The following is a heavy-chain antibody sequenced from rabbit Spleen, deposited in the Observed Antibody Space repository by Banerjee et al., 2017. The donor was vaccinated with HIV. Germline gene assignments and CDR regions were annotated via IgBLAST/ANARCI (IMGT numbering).Heavy chain of an antibody. V-gene: IGHV1S45*01. D-gene: IGHD1-1*01. J-gene: IGHJ6*01. CDR1: EFTLSNYW. CDR3: ARECVSSDGGYFYNGMDL. Sequence: QEQLVESGGGLVQPEGSLTLTCTASEFTLSNYWMTWVRQAPGKGLEWIGTIYTGGSAYYASWAKGRFTISKTSSTTVTLQVPSLTAADTATYFCARECVSSDGGYFYNGMDLWGPGTLVTVS. CDR2: IYTGGSA.